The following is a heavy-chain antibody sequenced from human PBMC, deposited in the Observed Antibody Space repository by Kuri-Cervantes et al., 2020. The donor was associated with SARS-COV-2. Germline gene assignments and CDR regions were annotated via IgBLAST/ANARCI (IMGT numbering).Heavy chain of an antibody. Sequence: GGSLRLSCAASGFTVSSNYMSWVRQAPGKGLEWVSVIYSGGSTSYADSVKGRFTISRDYSRNTLYLQMNSLRAEDTAVYYCARGHDRRVYFSTPAPYYFDFWGQGILVTVSS. CDR3: ARGHDRRVYFSTPAPYYFDF. V-gene: IGHV3-53*01. J-gene: IGHJ4*02. D-gene: IGHD3-22*01. CDR1: GFTVSSNY. CDR2: IYSGGST.